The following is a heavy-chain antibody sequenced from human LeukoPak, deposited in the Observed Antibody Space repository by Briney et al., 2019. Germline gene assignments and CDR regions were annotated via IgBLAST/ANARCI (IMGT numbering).Heavy chain of an antibody. CDR3: ARDSGSYYGPNDY. J-gene: IGHJ4*02. Sequence: SETLSLTCTVSGGSIISGSYYWSWIRQPAGKGLEWIGRIYTSGSTNYNPSLKSQVTISVDKSKNQFSLKLNSGTAADTAVYYCARDSGSYYGPNDYWGQGILVTVSS. V-gene: IGHV4-61*02. D-gene: IGHD1-26*01. CDR1: GGSIISGSYY. CDR2: IYTSGST.